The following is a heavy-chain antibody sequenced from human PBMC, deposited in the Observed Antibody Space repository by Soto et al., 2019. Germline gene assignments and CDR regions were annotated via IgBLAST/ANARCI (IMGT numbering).Heavy chain of an antibody. V-gene: IGHV3-23*01. CDR2: ITGSGRST. J-gene: IGHJ6*02. CDR3: ASVNLRFSYGIDV. Sequence: PGGSLRLSCAASGFTFGSYAMSWVRQAPGGELEWVSAITGSGRSTYYTDSVEGRFAISRDNSKSTLYLQMNGLRAEDTAVYFCASVNLRFSYGIDVWGQGTTVTVSS. D-gene: IGHD3-3*01. CDR1: GFTFGSYA.